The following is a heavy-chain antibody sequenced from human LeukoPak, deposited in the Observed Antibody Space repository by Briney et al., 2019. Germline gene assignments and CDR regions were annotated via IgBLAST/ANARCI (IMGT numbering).Heavy chain of an antibody. D-gene: IGHD2-15*01. CDR3: ARDLGYCSGGSCYRNWFDP. CDR2: INYSGSA. J-gene: IGHJ5*02. V-gene: IGHV4-34*01. Sequence: PSETLSLTCAVYGVSFRGYYWSLTRPAPGKGLGWVWVINYSGSANYNPSLKSRVTISVDTSKNQFSLKLSSVTAADTAVYYCARDLGYCSGGSCYRNWFDPWGQGTLVTVSS. CDR1: GVSFRGYY.